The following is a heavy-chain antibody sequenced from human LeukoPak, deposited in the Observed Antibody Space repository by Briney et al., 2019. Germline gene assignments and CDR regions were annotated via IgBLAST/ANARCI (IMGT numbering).Heavy chain of an antibody. D-gene: IGHD6-19*01. J-gene: IGHJ3*02. Sequence: GGSLRLSCAASGFTFSDYYMSWIRQAPGKGLEWVSYISSSSTHTNYADSVKGRFTISRDNAKNSLYLQMNSLRAEDTAVYYCAREEEQWLVLGAFDIWGQGTMVTASS. CDR3: AREEEQWLVLGAFDI. V-gene: IGHV3-11*05. CDR2: ISSSSTHT. CDR1: GFTFSDYY.